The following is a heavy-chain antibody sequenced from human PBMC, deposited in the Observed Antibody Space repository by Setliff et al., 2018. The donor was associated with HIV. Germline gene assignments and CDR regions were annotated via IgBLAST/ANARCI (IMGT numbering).Heavy chain of an antibody. CDR1: GYTFSDYY. V-gene: IGHV1-2*06. Sequence: ASVKVSCKASGYTFSDYYMHWVRQAPGQGLEWMGRINPNSGRAGSAQMFQGRLTMTRDTSTSTAYMELSSLTSDDTAIYYCARGRLSWSPDFWGQGILVTVSS. CDR2: INPNSGRA. J-gene: IGHJ4*02. CDR3: ARGRLSWSPDF.